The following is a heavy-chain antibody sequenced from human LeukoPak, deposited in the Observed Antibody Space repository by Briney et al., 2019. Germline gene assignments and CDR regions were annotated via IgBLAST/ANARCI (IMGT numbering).Heavy chain of an antibody. CDR2: ITNSGDYT. CDR1: GFTFSSYA. V-gene: IGHV3-23*01. D-gene: IGHD6-13*01. Sequence: PGGSLRLSCAASGFTFSSYAMSWVRQAPGEGLEWVSAITNSGDYTYYADSVKGRFTISRDNSKNTLYLQINSLRAEDTAIYYCAKAPMEDSWYIHFDYWGQGTLVTVSS. CDR3: AKAPMEDSWYIHFDY. J-gene: IGHJ4*02.